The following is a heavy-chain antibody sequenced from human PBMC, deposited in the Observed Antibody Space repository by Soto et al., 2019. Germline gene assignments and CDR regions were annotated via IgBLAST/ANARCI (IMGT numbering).Heavy chain of an antibody. CDR3: AKDRHPDGLWDIDY. CDR1: GFALTTYT. J-gene: IGHJ4*02. D-gene: IGHD1-26*01. V-gene: IGHV3-23*01. Sequence: VQLLESGGCPVQPGGSLRLSCVASGFALTTYTVSWVRQAPGKGLEWVSSIIGSGGVTQYADSVRGRFTISRDNSENTLFLQMNGLRVDDTAIYSCAKDRHPDGLWDIDYWGQGTLVTVSS. CDR2: IIGSGGVT.